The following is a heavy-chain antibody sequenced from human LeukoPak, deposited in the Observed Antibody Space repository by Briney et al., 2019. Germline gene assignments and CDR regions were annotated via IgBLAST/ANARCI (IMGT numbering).Heavy chain of an antibody. V-gene: IGHV1-69*04. D-gene: IGHD3-10*01. CDR1: GGTFSSYA. Sequence: TVKVSCKASGGTFSSYAISWERQAPGQGLEWMGRIIPILGIANYAQKFQGRVTITADKSTSTAYMELSSLRSEDTAVYYCARGPFTMVRGVPLDYWGQGTLVTVSS. J-gene: IGHJ4*02. CDR3: ARGPFTMVRGVPLDY. CDR2: IIPILGIA.